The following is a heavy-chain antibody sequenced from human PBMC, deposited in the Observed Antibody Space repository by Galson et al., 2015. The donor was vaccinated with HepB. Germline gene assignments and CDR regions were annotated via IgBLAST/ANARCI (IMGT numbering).Heavy chain of an antibody. V-gene: IGHV3-21*01. D-gene: IGHD6-19*01. CDR3: ASPGYSSGWYAY. CDR2: ISSSSSYI. J-gene: IGHJ4*02. Sequence: SLRLSCAASGFTFSSYSMNWVRQAPGKGLEWVSSISSSSSYIYYADSVKGRFTISRDNAKNSLYLQMNSLRAEDTAVYYCASPGYSSGWYAYWGQGTLVAVSS. CDR1: GFTFSSYS.